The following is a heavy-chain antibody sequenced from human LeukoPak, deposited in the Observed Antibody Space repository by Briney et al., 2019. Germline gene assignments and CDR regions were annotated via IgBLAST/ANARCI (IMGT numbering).Heavy chain of an antibody. CDR1: GYTFTVYY. CDR2: INPNSGDI. J-gene: IGHJ4*02. CDR3: ARDSGGSNYFNY. V-gene: IGHV1-2*02. D-gene: IGHD1-26*01. Sequence: ASVKVSCKASGYTFTVYYMHCVRQAPGQGLEWMGCINPNSGDINYAQKFQGRVAMTRDTTITTAYMELSRLRSDDTAVYYCARDSGGSNYFNYWGQGSLVTVSS.